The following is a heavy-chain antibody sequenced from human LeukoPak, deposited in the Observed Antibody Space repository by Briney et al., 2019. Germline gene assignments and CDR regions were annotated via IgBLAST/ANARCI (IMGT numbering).Heavy chain of an antibody. Sequence: GGSLRLSCAASGFTFSSYAMSWVRQAPGKGLEWVSATGGDGSRTFYADFVKGRFTISRDNSKNTLYLRVDSLRAEDTAVYYCAKYSPGTYYRGPGMDVWGQGTTVTVSS. V-gene: IGHV3-23*01. CDR1: GFTFSSYA. CDR2: TGGDGSRT. J-gene: IGHJ6*02. D-gene: IGHD3-10*01. CDR3: AKYSPGTYYRGPGMDV.